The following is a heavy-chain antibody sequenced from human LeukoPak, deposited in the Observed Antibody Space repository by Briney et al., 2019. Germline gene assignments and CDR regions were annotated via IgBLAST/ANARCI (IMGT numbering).Heavy chain of an antibody. D-gene: IGHD4-23*01. CDR2: ITPIFGAA. CDR3: ARSSRVASTSGLNY. CDR1: GGTFSSYP. V-gene: IGHV1-69*13. J-gene: IGHJ4*02. Sequence: GASVKVSCKASGGTFSSYPFTWVRQAPGQGLEWMGEITPIFGAANYAQTFQGSVTITADESTSTVFMELSSLRSDDTAFYYCARSSRVASTSGLNYWGQGTLVTVSS.